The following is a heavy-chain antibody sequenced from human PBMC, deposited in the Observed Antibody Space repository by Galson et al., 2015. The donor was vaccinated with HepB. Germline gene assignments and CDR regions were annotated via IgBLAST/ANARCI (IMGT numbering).Heavy chain of an antibody. CDR3: ARGMNYDFWSGTRAGAGSDV. Sequence: SVKVSCKASGYTFTSYGISWVRQAPGQGLEWMGWISAYNGNTNYAQKLQGRVTMTTDTSTSTAYMELRSLRSDDTAVYYCARGMNYDFWSGTRAGAGSDVWGQGTTVTVSS. D-gene: IGHD3-3*01. V-gene: IGHV1-18*01. CDR2: ISAYNGNT. CDR1: GYTFTSYG. J-gene: IGHJ6*02.